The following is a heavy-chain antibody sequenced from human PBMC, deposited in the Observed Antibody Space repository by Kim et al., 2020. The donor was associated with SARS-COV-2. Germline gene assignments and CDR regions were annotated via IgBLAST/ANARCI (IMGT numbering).Heavy chain of an antibody. CDR3: ARRRPRVTGQVEGMDV. CDR1: GFTFSSYS. V-gene: IGHV3-21*01. CDR2: ISSSSSYI. Sequence: GGSLRLSCAASGFTFSSYSMNWVRQAPGKGLEWVSSISSSSSYIYYADSVKGRFTISRDNAKNSLYLQMNSLRAEDTAVYYCARRRPRVTGQVEGMDVWGQGTTVTVSS. D-gene: IGHD7-27*01. J-gene: IGHJ6*02.